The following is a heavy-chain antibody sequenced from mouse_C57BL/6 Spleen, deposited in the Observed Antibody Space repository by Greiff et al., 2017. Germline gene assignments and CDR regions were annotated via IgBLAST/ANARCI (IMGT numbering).Heavy chain of an antibody. CDR1: GFTFSDYG. CDR2: ISSGSSTI. J-gene: IGHJ1*03. CDR3: ARSDYWYFDV. Sequence: EVQLQESGGGLVKPGGSLKLSCAASGFTFSDYGMHWVRPAPETGLEWVAYISSGSSTIYYADTVKGRFTISRDNAKNTLFLQMTSLRSEDTAMYYCARSDYWYFDVWGTGTTVTVSS. V-gene: IGHV5-17*01.